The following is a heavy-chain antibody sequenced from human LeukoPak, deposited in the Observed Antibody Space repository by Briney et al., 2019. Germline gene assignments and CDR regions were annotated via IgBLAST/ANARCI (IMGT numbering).Heavy chain of an antibody. Sequence: ASVKVSCKASGGTFSSYAISWVRQAPGQGLEWMGWISAYAQKLQGRVTMTTDTSTSTAYMELRSLRSDDTAVYYCARRVPSYYGAFDIWGQGTMVTVSS. D-gene: IGHD3-10*01. CDR2: ISA. J-gene: IGHJ3*02. CDR1: GGTFSSYA. V-gene: IGHV1-18*01. CDR3: ARRVPSYYGAFDI.